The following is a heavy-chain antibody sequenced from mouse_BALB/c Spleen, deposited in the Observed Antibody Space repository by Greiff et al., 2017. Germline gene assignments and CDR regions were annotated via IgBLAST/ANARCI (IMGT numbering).Heavy chain of an antibody. D-gene: IGHD1-1*01. CDR2: ISTYSGNT. CDR1: GYTFTDYA. Sequence: QVQLQQSGPELVRPGVSVKISCKGSGYTFTDYAMHWVKQSHAKSLEWIGVISTYSGNTNYNQKFKGKATMTVDKSSSTAYMELARLTSEDSAIYYCAIPIYYYGSSPYWYFDVWGAGTTVTVSS. J-gene: IGHJ1*01. CDR3: AIPIYYYGSSPYWYFDV. V-gene: IGHV1-67*01.